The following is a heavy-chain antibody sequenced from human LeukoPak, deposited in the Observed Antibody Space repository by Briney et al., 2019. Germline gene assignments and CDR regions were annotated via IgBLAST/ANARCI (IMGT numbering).Heavy chain of an antibody. D-gene: IGHD1-26*01. Sequence: SVKVSCKASGGTFSSYAISWVRQAPGQGLEWMGGIIPIFGTANYAQKFQGRVTITADKSTSTAYMELSSLRSEDTAVYYCATAGGIVGATTSRLSFDYWGQGTLVTVSS. J-gene: IGHJ4*02. CDR3: ATAGGIVGATTSRLSFDY. V-gene: IGHV1-69*06. CDR2: IIPIFGTA. CDR1: GGTFSSYA.